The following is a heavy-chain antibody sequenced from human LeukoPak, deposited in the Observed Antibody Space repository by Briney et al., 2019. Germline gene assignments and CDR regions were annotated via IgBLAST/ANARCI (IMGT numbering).Heavy chain of an antibody. J-gene: IGHJ4*02. CDR1: GFTFSSYA. CDR2: ISGSGSST. V-gene: IGHV3-23*01. D-gene: IGHD6-19*01. Sequence: GGSLRLSCAASGFTFSSYAMSWVRQAPGKGLERVSPISGSGSSTYYADSVEGRFTISRDNSKNTLYLQMNSLRAEDTAVYYCAKGVAVASPYYFDYWGQGTLVTVSS. CDR3: AKGVAVASPYYFDY.